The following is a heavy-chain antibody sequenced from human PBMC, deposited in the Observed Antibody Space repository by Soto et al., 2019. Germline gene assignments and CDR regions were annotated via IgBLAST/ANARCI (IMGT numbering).Heavy chain of an antibody. CDR2: VFYTWFT. CDR3: ATSQKGYNWNYFDH. V-gene: IGHV4-39*01. Sequence: PAETLSLTCSFSGGSIIYYYWGWLRQSPGKGPEWIGSVFYTWFTSYNPSLESRVSVSVDTSKNQFSLKVSGVSAADTAVYYCATSQKGYNWNYFDHWGQGALVTVSS. CDR1: GGSIIYYY. D-gene: IGHD1-20*01. J-gene: IGHJ4*02.